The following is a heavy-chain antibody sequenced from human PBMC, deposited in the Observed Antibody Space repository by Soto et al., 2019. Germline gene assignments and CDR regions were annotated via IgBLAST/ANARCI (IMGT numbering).Heavy chain of an antibody. D-gene: IGHD3-10*01. CDR1: GGSISSGGYY. CDR2: IYYIGST. V-gene: IGHV4-31*03. CDR3: ARHNYGSGSTYFDL. Sequence: SETLSLTCTVSGGSISSGGYYWSWIRQHPGKGLEWIGYIYYIGSTYYNPSLKSRVTISVDTSKNQFSLKLNSMTAADTAVYYRARHNYGSGSTYFDLWGQGTLVTVSS. J-gene: IGHJ4*02.